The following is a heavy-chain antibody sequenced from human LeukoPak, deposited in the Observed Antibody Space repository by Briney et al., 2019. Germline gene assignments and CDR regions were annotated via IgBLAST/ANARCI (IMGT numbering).Heavy chain of an antibody. D-gene: IGHD5-24*01. V-gene: IGHV3-48*04. J-gene: IGHJ4*02. Sequence: GGSLRLSCAASGFTFSDYSMNWIRQAPGKGLEWLSFVTGSGAATYYADSVKGRFTISRDNAKNTLYLQMNSLRAEDTAVYYCARGIMATINYWGRGTLVTVSS. CDR2: VTGSGAAT. CDR1: GFTFSDYS. CDR3: ARGIMATINY.